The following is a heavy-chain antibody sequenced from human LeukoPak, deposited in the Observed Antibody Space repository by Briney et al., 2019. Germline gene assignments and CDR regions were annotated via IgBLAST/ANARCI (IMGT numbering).Heavy chain of an antibody. V-gene: IGHV1-18*04. D-gene: IGHD3-10*01. J-gene: IGHJ4*02. Sequence: ASVKVSCKASGYTFTAYYVYWVRQAPGQGLEWMGWISAYNGNTNYAQKLQGRVTMTTDTSTSTAYMELRSLRSDDTAVYYCARDRSLELLWFGEASDYWGQGTLVTVSS. CDR2: ISAYNGNT. CDR3: ARDRSLELLWFGEASDY. CDR1: GYTFTAYY.